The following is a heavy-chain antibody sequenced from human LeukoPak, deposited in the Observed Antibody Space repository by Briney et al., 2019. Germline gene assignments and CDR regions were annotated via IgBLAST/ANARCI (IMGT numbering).Heavy chain of an antibody. J-gene: IGHJ4*02. CDR3: ARSQYSSSSDWDY. CDR2: IDPSDSYT. Sequence: GESLKISFEGSGYSFINYWINWVRQMPGKGLEWMGRIDPSDSYTNYSPSFEGHVTISADKSITTAYLQWSSLQASDTAMYYCARSQYSSSSDWDYWGQGTLVTVSS. V-gene: IGHV5-10-1*01. CDR1: GYSFINYW. D-gene: IGHD6-6*01.